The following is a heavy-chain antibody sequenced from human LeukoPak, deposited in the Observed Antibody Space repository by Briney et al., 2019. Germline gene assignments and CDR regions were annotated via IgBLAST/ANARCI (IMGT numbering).Heavy chain of an antibody. J-gene: IGHJ6*02. CDR1: GYTFTNYE. Sequence: ASVKVSCKASGYTFTNYEINWVRQATGQGLEWVGWMNPDSGNTGSAQKSQGRVSMTRDTSTTTAYLELTSLTSEDTAVYYCARGYDILTGYYYYYYGMDVWGQGTTVTVSS. D-gene: IGHD3-9*01. CDR3: ARGYDILTGYYYYYYGMDV. CDR2: MNPDSGNT. V-gene: IGHV1-8*01.